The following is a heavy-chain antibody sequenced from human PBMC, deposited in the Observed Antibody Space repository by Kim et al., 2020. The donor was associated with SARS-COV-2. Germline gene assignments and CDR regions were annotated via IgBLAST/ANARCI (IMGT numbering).Heavy chain of an antibody. D-gene: IGHD3-10*01. Sequence: GGSLRLSCAASGFTFSDYYMSWIRQAPGKGLEWVSYISSSGSTIYYADSVKGRFTISRDNAKNSLYLQMNSLRAEDTAVYYCARARSMVRGVISPLGYWGQGTLVTVSS. V-gene: IGHV3-11*01. CDR1: GFTFSDYY. CDR3: ARARSMVRGVISPLGY. J-gene: IGHJ4*02. CDR2: ISSSGSTI.